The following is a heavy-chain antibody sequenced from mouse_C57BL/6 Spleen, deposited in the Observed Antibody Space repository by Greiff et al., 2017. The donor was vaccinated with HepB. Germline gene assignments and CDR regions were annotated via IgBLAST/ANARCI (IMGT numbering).Heavy chain of an antibody. Sequence: VESGGGLVKPGGSLKLSCAASGFTFSDYGMHWVRQAPEKGLEWVAYISSGSSTIYYADTVKGRFTISRDNAKNTLFLQMTSLRSEDTAMYYCARSDYEGGFYAMDYWGQGTSVTVSS. J-gene: IGHJ4*01. CDR2: ISSGSSTI. CDR3: ARSDYEGGFYAMDY. D-gene: IGHD2-13*01. CDR1: GFTFSDYG. V-gene: IGHV5-17*01.